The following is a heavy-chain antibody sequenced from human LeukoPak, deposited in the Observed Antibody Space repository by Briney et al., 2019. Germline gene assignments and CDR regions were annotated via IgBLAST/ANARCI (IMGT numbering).Heavy chain of an antibody. CDR1: EFTFSSYA. D-gene: IGHD1-26*01. CDR2: MRGSGGST. CDR3: AKGDTTWELPHDY. J-gene: IGHJ4*02. V-gene: IGHV3-23*01. Sequence: GGSLILSCAASEFTFSSYAMNWVRQAPGKGLEWVSAMRGSGGSTYYADSVKGRFTISRDNSKNTLYLQMNSLRAEDTAVYYCAKGDTTWELPHDYWGQGTLVTVSP.